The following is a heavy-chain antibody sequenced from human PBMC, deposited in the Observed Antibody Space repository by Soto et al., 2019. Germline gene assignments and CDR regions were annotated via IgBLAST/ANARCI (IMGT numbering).Heavy chain of an antibody. V-gene: IGHV6-1*01. CDR1: GDSVSSNSAA. CDR2: TYYRSKWYN. Sequence: SQTLSLTCAISGDSVSSNSAAWNWIRQSPSRGLEWLGRTYYRSKWYNDYAVSVKSRITINPDTSKNQFSLQLNSVTPEDTAVYYCARDPYYDFWSGYYTSIQDYYGMDVWGQGTTVTVSS. J-gene: IGHJ6*02. D-gene: IGHD3-3*01. CDR3: ARDPYYDFWSGYYTSIQDYYGMDV.